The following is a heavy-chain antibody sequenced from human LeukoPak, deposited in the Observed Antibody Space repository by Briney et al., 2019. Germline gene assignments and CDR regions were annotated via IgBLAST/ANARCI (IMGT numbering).Heavy chain of an antibody. CDR2: ISSSSSYI. CDR1: GFTFSSYS. Sequence: GGSLRLSCAASGFTFSSYSMNWVRQAPGKGLEWVSSISSSSSYIYYADSVKGRFTISRDNAKNSLYLQMNSLRAEDTAVYYCARHKWERSYFDYWGQGTLVTVSS. D-gene: IGHD1-26*01. CDR3: ARHKWERSYFDY. J-gene: IGHJ4*02. V-gene: IGHV3-21*04.